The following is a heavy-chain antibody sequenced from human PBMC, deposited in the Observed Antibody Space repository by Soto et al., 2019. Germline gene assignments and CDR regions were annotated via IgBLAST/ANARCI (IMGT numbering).Heavy chain of an antibody. CDR2: ISYDGSNK. Sequence: GGSLRLSCAASGFTLSRKGMHWVRQAPGKGLEWVAVISYDGSNKYYGDSVKGRFTISRDNSKNTVYLQMNSLRAEDTAVYYCAKDALTVAGPQRGSLDVWGQGTTVTVSS. J-gene: IGHJ6*02. D-gene: IGHD6-19*01. CDR3: AKDALTVAGPQRGSLDV. V-gene: IGHV3-30*18. CDR1: GFTLSRKG.